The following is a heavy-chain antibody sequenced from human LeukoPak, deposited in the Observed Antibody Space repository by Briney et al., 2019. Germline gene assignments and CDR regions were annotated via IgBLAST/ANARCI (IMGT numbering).Heavy chain of an antibody. V-gene: IGHV3-48*03. CDR3: ARDYYDSSGYYDY. CDR1: GFTFSSYE. D-gene: IGHD3-22*01. CDR2: ISSSGSTI. J-gene: IGHJ4*02. Sequence: TGGSLRLSCAASGFTFSSYEMNWVRQAPGKGLEWVSFISSSGSTIYYAHPVKGRFTISRDNAKNSLYLQMNSLRAEDTAVYYCARDYYDSSGYYDYWGQGTLVTVSS.